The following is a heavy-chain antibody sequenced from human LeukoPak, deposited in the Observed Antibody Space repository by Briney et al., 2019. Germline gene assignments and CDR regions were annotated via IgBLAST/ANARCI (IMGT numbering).Heavy chain of an antibody. CDR3: ARHEVTMIVVVPNWFDP. Sequence: SETLSLTCTVSGGSISSSSYYWGWIRQPPGKGREWIGSIYYSGSTYYNPSLKSRVTISVDTSKNQFSLKLSSVTAADTAVYYCARHEVTMIVVVPNWFDPWGQGTLVTVSS. J-gene: IGHJ5*02. CDR1: GGSISSSSYY. CDR2: IYYSGST. V-gene: IGHV4-39*01. D-gene: IGHD3-22*01.